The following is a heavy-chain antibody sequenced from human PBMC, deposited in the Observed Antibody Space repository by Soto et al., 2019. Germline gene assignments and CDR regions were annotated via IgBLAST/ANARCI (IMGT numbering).Heavy chain of an antibody. D-gene: IGHD2-2*03. CDR2: INPSGGST. CDR1: GYTFTSYY. Sequence: GASVKVSCKASGYTFTSYYMHWVRQTPGQGLEWMGIINPSGGSTSYAQKFQGRVTMTRDTSTSTVYMELSSLRSEDTAVYYCARTTGYCSSTSCNWFDPWGQGTLVTVS. J-gene: IGHJ5*02. CDR3: ARTTGYCSSTSCNWFDP. V-gene: IGHV1-46*01.